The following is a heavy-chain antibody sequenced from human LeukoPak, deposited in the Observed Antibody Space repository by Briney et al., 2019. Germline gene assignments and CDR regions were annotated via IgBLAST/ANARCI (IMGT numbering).Heavy chain of an antibody. D-gene: IGHD3-3*01. CDR3: AKDQRFLEWLLWY. V-gene: IGHV3-23*01. CDR1: GFSFSSYA. Sequence: PGGSLRLSCAVSGFSFSSYAMAWVRQAPGKGLEWVSAISDSGANTYYADSVKGRFTVSRDNSKNTLYLQMNSLRAEDTAVYYCAKDQRFLEWLLWYWGQGTLVTVSS. J-gene: IGHJ4*02. CDR2: ISDSGANT.